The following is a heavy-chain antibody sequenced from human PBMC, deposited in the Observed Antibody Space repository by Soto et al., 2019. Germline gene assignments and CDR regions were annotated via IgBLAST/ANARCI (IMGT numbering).Heavy chain of an antibody. D-gene: IGHD3-10*01. CDR3: AHIYYGSGSHWGFGY. Sequence: QITLKESGPTLVKPTQTLTLTCTCSGFSLSTNGVGVGWIRQPPGKALEWLANIYWDDDKRYSPSLKSRLTITTDTSKNQVVLRMTNMDPVDTATYYCAHIYYGSGSHWGFGYWGQGTLVTVSS. CDR2: IYWDDDK. J-gene: IGHJ4*02. CDR1: GFSLSTNGVG. V-gene: IGHV2-5*02.